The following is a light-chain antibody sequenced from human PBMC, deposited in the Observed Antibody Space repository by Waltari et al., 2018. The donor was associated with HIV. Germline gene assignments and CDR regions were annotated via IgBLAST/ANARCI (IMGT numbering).Light chain of an antibody. J-gene: IGLJ1*01. Sequence: QSVLTQPPSVSGAPGQRVTISCTGSSSNIGAGYDVHWYHPLPGTAPKLLIYDNSNRPSGVPDRFSGSKSGTSASLAITGLQAEDEADYYCQSYDSSLSAYVFGTGTKVTVL. CDR1: SSNIGAGYD. CDR2: DNS. V-gene: IGLV1-40*01. CDR3: QSYDSSLSAYV.